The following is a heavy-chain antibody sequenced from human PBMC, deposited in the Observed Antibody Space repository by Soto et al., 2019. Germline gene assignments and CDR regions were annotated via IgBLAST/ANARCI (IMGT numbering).Heavy chain of an antibody. D-gene: IGHD2-21*02. Sequence: GASVKVSCKASGYIFTNYAIHWVRQAPGQRLEWVGWINVGTGNTKYSQNFQGRVTITRDTSATTAYMELSSLRSEDTAVYYRARGAGYCSGDCWDDYYYAMDVWGQGTTVTVSS. V-gene: IGHV1-3*01. CDR1: GYIFTNYA. J-gene: IGHJ6*02. CDR2: INVGTGNT. CDR3: ARGAGYCSGDCWDDYYYAMDV.